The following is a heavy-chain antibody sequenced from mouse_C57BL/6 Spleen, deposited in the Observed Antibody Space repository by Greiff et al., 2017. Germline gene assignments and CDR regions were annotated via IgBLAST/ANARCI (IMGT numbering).Heavy chain of an antibody. V-gene: IGHV5-17*01. J-gene: IGHJ3*01. CDR3: ARPWDYDPAWFAY. CDR2: ISSGSSTI. CDR1: GFTFSDYG. D-gene: IGHD2-4*01. Sequence: EVKLVESGGGLVKPGGSLKLSCAASGFTFSDYGMHWVRQAPEKGLEWVAYISSGSSTIYYADTVKGRFTISRDNAKNTLFLQMTSLRSEDTAMYYCARPWDYDPAWFAYWGQGTLVTVSA.